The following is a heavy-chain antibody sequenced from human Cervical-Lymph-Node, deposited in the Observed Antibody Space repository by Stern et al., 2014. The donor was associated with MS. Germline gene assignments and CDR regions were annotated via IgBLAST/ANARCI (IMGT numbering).Heavy chain of an antibody. CDR3: ARDSYSSSWYNYFDY. V-gene: IGHV3-33*01. J-gene: IGHJ4*02. CDR1: GFTFSSYG. CDR2: IWSDGSNK. D-gene: IGHD6-13*01. Sequence: VQLVESGGGVVQPGRSLRLSCAASGFTFSSYGMHWVRQAPGKGLEWVAVIWSDGSNKYYADSVKGRFTITRDNSKNTLYLQMNSLRAEDTAVYYCARDSYSSSWYNYFDYWGQGTLVTVSS.